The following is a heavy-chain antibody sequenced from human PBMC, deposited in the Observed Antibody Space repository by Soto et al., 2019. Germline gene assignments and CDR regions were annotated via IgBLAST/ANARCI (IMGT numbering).Heavy chain of an antibody. D-gene: IGHD7-27*01. CDR1: GFTFEDYT. V-gene: IGHV3-43*01. CDR2: ISWDGSST. J-gene: IGHJ5*01. Sequence: EVQLVESGGDVVQPGGSLRLSCAASGFTFEDYTIQWVRQAPGKGLEWVSLISWDGSSTYYADSVKGRFTISRDNSKNSLYLQMNSLRTEDTALYYCANDGAQKDGDGNWLDSWGQGTLVTVSS. CDR3: ANDGAQKDGDGNWLDS.